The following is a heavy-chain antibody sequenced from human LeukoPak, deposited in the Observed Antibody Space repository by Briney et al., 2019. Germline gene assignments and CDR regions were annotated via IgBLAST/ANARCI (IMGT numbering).Heavy chain of an antibody. Sequence: GRSLRLSCAASGFTFSSYGMHWVRQAPGKGLEWVAVISYDGSNKYYADSVKGRFTISRDNSKNTLYLQMNSLRAEDTAVYYCAKVFYCSSTSCYYFDYWGQGTLVTVSS. CDR3: AKVFYCSSTSCYYFDY. V-gene: IGHV3-30*18. CDR1: GFTFSSYG. CDR2: ISYDGSNK. J-gene: IGHJ4*02. D-gene: IGHD2-2*01.